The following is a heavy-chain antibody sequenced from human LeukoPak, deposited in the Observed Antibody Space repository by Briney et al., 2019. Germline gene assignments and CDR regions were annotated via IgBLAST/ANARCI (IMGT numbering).Heavy chain of an antibody. CDR3: VRDKGGRSGAIYYDAFDV. Sequence: RSGGSLRLSRAPSGFTFNTYWMIWVRQAPGKGREWVANIDQGGRTKYYVDSLKSRFNISRDNAKNSLYLQMNSLRAEDTAVYYCVRDKGGRSGAIYYDAFDVWGQGTMVTVSS. CDR2: IDQGGRTK. CDR1: GFTFNTYW. J-gene: IGHJ3*01. D-gene: IGHD1-26*01. V-gene: IGHV3-7*01.